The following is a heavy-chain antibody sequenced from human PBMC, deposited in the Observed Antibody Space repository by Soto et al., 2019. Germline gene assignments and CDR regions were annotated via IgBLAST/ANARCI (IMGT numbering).Heavy chain of an antibody. J-gene: IGHJ3*02. CDR3: ARDGYSLRAFDI. D-gene: IGHD5-18*01. V-gene: IGHV4-4*07. Sequence: QVQLQESGPGLVRPSETLSLTCSVSGASSSSYDWSWIRQPAGKGLEWIGRIYSSGSTNYNPSLKSRVTMSVDTSKKQFSLNLSSVTAADTAVYYCARDGYSLRAFDIWGQGTMVTVSS. CDR1: GASSSSYD. CDR2: IYSSGST.